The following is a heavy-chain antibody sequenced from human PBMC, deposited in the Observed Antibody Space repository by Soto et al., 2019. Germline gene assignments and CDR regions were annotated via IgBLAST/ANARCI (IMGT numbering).Heavy chain of an antibody. D-gene: IGHD5-12*01. V-gene: IGHV3-64*01. CDR1: GYTFSTYA. J-gene: IGHJ4*02. CDR3: ARAPGYSGYDALDY. CDR2: INSNGGST. Sequence: PGGSLRLSCAASGYTFSTYAMHWVSKAPGKGLEYVSVINSNGGSTFYANSVKGRFTISRDNSKNTLYLQMGSLRVEDTGVYYCARAPGYSGYDALDYWGQGTLVTVSS.